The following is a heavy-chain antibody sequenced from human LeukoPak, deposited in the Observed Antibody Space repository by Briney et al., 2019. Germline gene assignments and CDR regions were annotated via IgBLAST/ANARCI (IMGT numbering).Heavy chain of an antibody. Sequence: PSETLSLTCTVSGVSISSYYWSWIRQPPGKGLEWIGYIYYSGSTNYNPSLKSRVTISVDTSKNQFSLKLSSVTAADTAVYYCARVLRYFDWLPFDYWGQGTLVTVSS. CDR3: ARVLRYFDWLPFDY. CDR2: IYYSGST. V-gene: IGHV4-59*01. D-gene: IGHD3-9*01. CDR1: GVSISSYY. J-gene: IGHJ4*02.